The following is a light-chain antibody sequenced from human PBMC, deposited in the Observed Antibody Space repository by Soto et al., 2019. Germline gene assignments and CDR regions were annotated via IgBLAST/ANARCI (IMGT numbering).Light chain of an antibody. CDR1: QSVSSY. V-gene: IGKV3-11*01. CDR2: DAS. J-gene: IGKJ3*01. CDR3: QQRSNWPLLFT. Sequence: EIVLTQSPATLSLSPGERATLSCRASQSVSSYLAWYQHKPGQAPRLLIYDASNRATGILARFSGSGSGTDFTLTISSLEPEDFAVYYCQQRSNWPLLFTFGPGTQVDIK.